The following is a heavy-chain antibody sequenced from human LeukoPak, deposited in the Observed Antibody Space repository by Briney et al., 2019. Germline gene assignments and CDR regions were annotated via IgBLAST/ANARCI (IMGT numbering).Heavy chain of an antibody. CDR3: ARDRLDITVAGTVDY. J-gene: IGHJ4*02. V-gene: IGHV3-30*03. Sequence: GGSLRLSCAASGFTFSSYGMHWVRQAPGKGLEWVAVISYDGSNKYYADSVKGRFTISRDNSKNTLHLQTDSLRAEDTAVYYCARDRLDITVAGTVDYWDQGTLVTVSS. D-gene: IGHD6-19*01. CDR1: GFTFSSYG. CDR2: ISYDGSNK.